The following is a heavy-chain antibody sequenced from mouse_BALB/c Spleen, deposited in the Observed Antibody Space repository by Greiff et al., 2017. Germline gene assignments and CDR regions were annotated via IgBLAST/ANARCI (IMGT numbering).Heavy chain of an antibody. CDR1: GYTFTSYW. Sequence: LQESGAELAKPGASVKMSCKASGYTFTSYWMHWVKQRPGQGLEWIGYINPSTGYTEYNQKFKDKATLTADKSSSTAYMQLSSLTSEDSAVYYCARDGNPPYYAMDYWGQGTSVTVSS. CDR3: ARDGNPPYYAMDY. D-gene: IGHD2-1*01. CDR2: INPSTGYT. V-gene: IGHV1-7*01. J-gene: IGHJ4*01.